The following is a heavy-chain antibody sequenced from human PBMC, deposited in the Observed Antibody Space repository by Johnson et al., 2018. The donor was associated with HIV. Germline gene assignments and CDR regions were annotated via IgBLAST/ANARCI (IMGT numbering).Heavy chain of an antibody. J-gene: IGHJ3*02. Sequence: VQLVESGGGVVRPGGSLRLSCAAAGFTFDDYGMNWVRQAPGKGLEWVSGINWNGVRTGYLDSMQGRFTISRDHSKNTVYLQMNSLRAEDTAVYYCARDLNHGDTGGGAFDIWGQGTMVTVSS. CDR2: INWNGVRT. CDR1: GFTFDDYG. D-gene: IGHD1-14*01. CDR3: ARDLNHGDTGGGAFDI. V-gene: IGHV3-20*04.